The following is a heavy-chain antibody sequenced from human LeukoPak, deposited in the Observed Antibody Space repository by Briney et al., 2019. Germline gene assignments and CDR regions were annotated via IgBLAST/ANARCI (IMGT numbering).Heavy chain of an antibody. CDR3: ARRELALGDWFDP. CDR2: INPNSGGT. J-gene: IGHJ5*02. D-gene: IGHD6-6*01. Sequence: ASVKVSCKASGYTFTGYYMHWVRQAPGQGLEWMGWINPNSGGTNYAQKFQGRVTMIRDTSISTAYMELSRLRSDDTAVYYCARRELALGDWFDPWGQGTLVTVSS. CDR1: GYTFTGYY. V-gene: IGHV1-2*02.